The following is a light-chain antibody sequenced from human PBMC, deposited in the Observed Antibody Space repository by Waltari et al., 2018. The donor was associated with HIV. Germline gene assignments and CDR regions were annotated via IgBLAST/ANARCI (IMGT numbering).Light chain of an antibody. CDR1: QSISTW. J-gene: IGKJ1*01. V-gene: IGKV1-5*03. CDR3: QQYNSFPWT. Sequence: IQMTQSPSILSASVGDTVTITCRASQSISTWLAWYHQKPGKAPNLLIYKASNLETGVPSRFSGSGSGTEFTLTITSLQPDDFATYYCQQYNSFPWTFGQGTQVEMK. CDR2: KAS.